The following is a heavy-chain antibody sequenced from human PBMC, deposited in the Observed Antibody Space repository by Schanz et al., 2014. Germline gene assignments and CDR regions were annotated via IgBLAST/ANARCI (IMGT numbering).Heavy chain of an antibody. Sequence: EVRLVESGGGLVQPGGSLRLSCEASGFDFNSYSMNWVRQVPGKGLEWVSYISSSGTTIYYADSVKGRFTISRDNAKNSLFLQMNSLRVEDTAVYYCARDRGYCSGGSCLTFDYWGQGTLVTVSS. V-gene: IGHV3-48*01. CDR3: ARDRGYCSGGSCLTFDY. J-gene: IGHJ4*02. CDR1: GFDFNSYS. CDR2: ISSSGTTI. D-gene: IGHD2-15*01.